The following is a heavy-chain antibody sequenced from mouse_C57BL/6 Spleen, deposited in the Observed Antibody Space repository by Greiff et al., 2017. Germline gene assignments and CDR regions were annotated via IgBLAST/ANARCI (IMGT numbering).Heavy chain of an antibody. D-gene: IGHD6-1*01. Sequence: VQLQQSGPELVKPGASVKISCKASGYAFSSSWMNWVKQRPGKGLEWIGRIYPGDGDTNYNGKFKGKATLTADKSSSTAYMQLSSLTSEDSAVYFCARDLFHYYAMDYWGQGTSVTVSS. V-gene: IGHV1-82*01. CDR2: IYPGDGDT. J-gene: IGHJ4*01. CDR1: GYAFSSSW. CDR3: ARDLFHYYAMDY.